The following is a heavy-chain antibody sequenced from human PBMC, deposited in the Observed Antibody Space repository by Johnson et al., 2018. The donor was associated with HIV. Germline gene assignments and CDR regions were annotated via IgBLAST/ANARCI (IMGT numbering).Heavy chain of an antibody. Sequence: QMQLVESGGDVVQPVRSLRLSCVASGFTFSSYGMHWVRQAPGKGLEWVAVISYDGDNKYYADSVKGRFTISRDNSKNTLYLQMNSLRAEDTAVYYCAKERKAPRAFDIWGQGTMATVSS. CDR1: GFTFSSYG. V-gene: IGHV3-30*18. D-gene: IGHD1-14*01. J-gene: IGHJ3*02. CDR3: AKERKAPRAFDI. CDR2: ISYDGDNK.